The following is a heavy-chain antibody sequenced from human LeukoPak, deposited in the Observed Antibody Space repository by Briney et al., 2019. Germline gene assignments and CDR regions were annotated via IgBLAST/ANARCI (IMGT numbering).Heavy chain of an antibody. V-gene: IGHV4-34*01. D-gene: IGHD2-15*01. J-gene: IGHJ4*02. CDR1: GGSFSGYY. CDR3: AGSYCSGGSCYYYFDY. CDR2: INHSGST. Sequence: PSETLSLTCAVYGGSFSGYYWSWIRQPPGKGLEWIGEINHSGSTNYNPSLKSRVTISVDTSKNQFSLKLSSVTAADTAVYYCAGSYCSGGSCYYYFDYWGQGNLVTVSS.